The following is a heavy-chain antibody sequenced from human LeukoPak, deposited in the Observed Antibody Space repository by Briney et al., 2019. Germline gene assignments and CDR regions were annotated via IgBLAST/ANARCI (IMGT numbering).Heavy chain of an antibody. V-gene: IGHV3-7*03. J-gene: IGHJ4*02. CDR2: IYQDGTEK. Sequence: AGGSLRLSCVASGFIFGSHLMTWVRQAPGKGLEWVANIYQDGTEKYYMDSVRGRFTISRDNAKNLLYLQMNSLRAEDTAVYYCARDAQSYDFWSGYSPLIINPVDYWGQGTLVTVSS. CDR3: ARDAQSYDFWSGYSPLIINPVDY. CDR1: GFIFGSHL. D-gene: IGHD3-3*01.